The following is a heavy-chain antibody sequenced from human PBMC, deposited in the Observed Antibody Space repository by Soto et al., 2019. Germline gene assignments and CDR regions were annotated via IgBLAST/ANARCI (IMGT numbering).Heavy chain of an antibody. J-gene: IGHJ6*02. D-gene: IGHD6-19*01. CDR3: AADPPSAGDYYYYGMDV. Sequence: GASVKVSCKASGFTFTSSAVQWVRQARGQRLEWIGWIVVGSGNTNYAQKFQERVTITRDMSTSTAYMELSGLRSEDTAVYYCAADPPSAGDYYYYGMDVWGQGTTVTVSS. V-gene: IGHV1-58*01. CDR2: IVVGSGNT. CDR1: GFTFTSSA.